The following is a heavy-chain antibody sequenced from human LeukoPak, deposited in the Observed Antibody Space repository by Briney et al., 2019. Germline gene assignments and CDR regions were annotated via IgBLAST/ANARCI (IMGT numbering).Heavy chain of an antibody. CDR3: AKAPGIAAAGTKSYYFDY. CDR1: GFTFSSYG. V-gene: IGHV3-30*02. D-gene: IGHD6-13*01. CDR2: IRYDGSNK. Sequence: GGSLRLSCAASGFTFSSYGMHWVRQAPGKGLEWVAFIRYDGSNKYYADCVKGRFTISRDNSKNTLYLQMNSLRAEDTAVYYCAKAPGIAAAGTKSYYFDYWGQGTLVTVSS. J-gene: IGHJ4*02.